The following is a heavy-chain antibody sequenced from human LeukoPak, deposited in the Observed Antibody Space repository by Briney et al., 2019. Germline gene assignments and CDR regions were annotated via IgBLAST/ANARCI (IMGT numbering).Heavy chain of an antibody. CDR1: GYTFPSFG. J-gene: IGHJ4*02. CDR2: ITAYNGNT. Sequence: ASVKVSCKTSGYTFPSFGITWIRQVPGQGLEWMGWITAYNGNTNYAQKFQDRVSMTTDPSTTTAYMELRGLRSDDTAAYYCARMYLAPEWVLSFFHFWGQGTLVTLPS. V-gene: IGHV1-18*01. CDR3: ARMYLAPEWVLSFFHF. D-gene: IGHD3-3*02.